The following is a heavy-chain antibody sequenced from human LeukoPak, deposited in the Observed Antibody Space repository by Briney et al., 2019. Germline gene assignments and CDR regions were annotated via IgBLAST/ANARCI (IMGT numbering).Heavy chain of an antibody. J-gene: IGHJ4*02. Sequence: GGSLRLSCAASGFTFSSYAMSWLRQAPGKGLEWVSAISGSGGSTYYADSVKGRFTISRDNSKNTLYLQMNSLRAEDTAVYYCAKDPSTNYYYDSSGYGYWGQGTLVTVSS. CDR1: GFTFSSYA. CDR3: AKDPSTNYYYDSSGYGY. V-gene: IGHV3-23*01. CDR2: ISGSGGST. D-gene: IGHD3-22*01.